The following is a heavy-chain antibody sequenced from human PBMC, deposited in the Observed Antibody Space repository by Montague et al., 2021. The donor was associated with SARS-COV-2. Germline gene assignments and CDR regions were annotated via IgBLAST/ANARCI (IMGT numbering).Heavy chain of an antibody. J-gene: IGHJ6*02. CDR2: VYHTGNT. CDR3: AGDRPRSYYYDSGTYAWGGYGMDV. CDR1: GDSISTDNW. Sequence: SETLSLTCVVSGDSISTDNWWTWVRLPPGKGLEWVGEVYHTGNTNYNPSLKSRVTMSVDTSKDQFSLKLRSVTAADTALYYCAGDRPRSYYYDSGTYAWGGYGMDVWGQGTTVTVSS. D-gene: IGHD3-10*01. V-gene: IGHV4-4*02.